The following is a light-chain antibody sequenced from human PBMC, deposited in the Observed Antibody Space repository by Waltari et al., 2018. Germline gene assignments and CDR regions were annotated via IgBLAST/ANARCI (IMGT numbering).Light chain of an antibody. CDR2: GAS. CDR1: QSVSSSY. CDR3: QQSYSSPRT. V-gene: IGKV3-20*01. Sequence: ESVLTQSPGTLSLSPGDRATLSCRSSQSVSSSYLAWYQQKPGQAPRLLIYGASSRATGIPDRFSGSGSGTDFTLTISRLEPEDFAVYYCQQSYSSPRTFGQGTKVEIK. J-gene: IGKJ1*01.